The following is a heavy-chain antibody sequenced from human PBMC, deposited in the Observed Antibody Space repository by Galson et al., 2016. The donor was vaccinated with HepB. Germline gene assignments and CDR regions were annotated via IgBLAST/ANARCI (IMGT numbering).Heavy chain of an antibody. D-gene: IGHD3-9*01. V-gene: IGHV3-23*01. CDR1: GFTFRTYA. Sequence: SLRLSCAASGFTFRTYAMIWVRQAPGKGLEWVSTISGSVYSTYYADSVKGRFTISRDNSKNTLSLQMNSLRADDTAVYYCAKVHDILSGFYKSYFDYWGQGTLVAVSS. CDR2: ISGSVYST. CDR3: AKVHDILSGFYKSYFDY. J-gene: IGHJ4*02.